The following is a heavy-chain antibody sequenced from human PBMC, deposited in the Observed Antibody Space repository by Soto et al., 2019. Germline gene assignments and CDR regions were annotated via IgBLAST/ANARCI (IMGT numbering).Heavy chain of an antibody. Sequence: GESLKISCKGFVYTFTNYWIGWVRQMPGKGPEWMGIIYPGDSDTKYNPSFQGQVTISADKSITTTYLQWSSLKASDTAIYYCAASIFYYGTDVWGQGTTVTVSS. CDR1: VYTFTNYW. J-gene: IGHJ6*02. V-gene: IGHV5-51*01. CDR2: IYPGDSDT. CDR3: AASIFYYGTDV.